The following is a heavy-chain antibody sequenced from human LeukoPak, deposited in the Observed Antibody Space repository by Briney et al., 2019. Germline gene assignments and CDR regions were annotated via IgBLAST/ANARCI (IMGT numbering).Heavy chain of an antibody. CDR1: GFTFSSYG. Sequence: GGSLRLSCAASGFTFSSYGMHWVRQAPGKGLEWVAVIWYDGSNKYYADSVKGRFTIFRDNSKNTLYLQMNSLRAEDTAVYYCAKDNSGWLDYWGQGTLVTVSS. CDR2: IWYDGSNK. J-gene: IGHJ4*02. D-gene: IGHD6-19*01. V-gene: IGHV3-33*06. CDR3: AKDNSGWLDY.